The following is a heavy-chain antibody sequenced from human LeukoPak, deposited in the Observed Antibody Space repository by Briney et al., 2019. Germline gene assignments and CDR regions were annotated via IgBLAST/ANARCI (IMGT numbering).Heavy chain of an antibody. CDR2: VSRFGGTA. CDR3: VKHVGSRWSNNRFDP. V-gene: IGHV3-23*01. Sequence: GGSLRLSCAASGFTFDSYAMSWVRQAPGKGLEWVSAVSRFGGTAYYADSAKGRFTISRDNSKNTVYLQMNGLRVEDTALYYCVKHVGSRWSNNRFDPWGQGTLVTVS. CDR1: GFTFDSYA. D-gene: IGHD6-13*01. J-gene: IGHJ5*02.